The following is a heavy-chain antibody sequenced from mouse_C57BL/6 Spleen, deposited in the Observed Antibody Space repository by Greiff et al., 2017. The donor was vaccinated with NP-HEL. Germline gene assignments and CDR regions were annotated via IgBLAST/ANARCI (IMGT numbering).Heavy chain of an antibody. CDR2: IHPNSGST. CDR1: GYTSTSYW. Sequence: VQLQQPGAELVKPGASVKLSCKASGYTSTSYWMHWVKQRPGQGLEWIGMIHPNSGSTNYNEKFKSKATLTVDKSSSTAYMQLSSLTSEDSAVYYCARLLRRGYFDVWGTGTTVTVSS. V-gene: IGHV1-64*01. J-gene: IGHJ1*03. D-gene: IGHD1-1*01. CDR3: ARLLRRGYFDV.